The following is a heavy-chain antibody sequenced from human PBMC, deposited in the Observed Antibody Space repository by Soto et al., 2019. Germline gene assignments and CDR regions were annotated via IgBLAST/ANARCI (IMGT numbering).Heavy chain of an antibody. J-gene: IGHJ4*02. Sequence: QLRLLESGPEMVKPSGTLSLTCSVSGDSITSDGLYWGWIRRPPGQGLEWLWTISYDGQTFENPLLTTRLIMSLDVSKNLFSPRVTSLTAAAAGVYFCARQIRGPIPYFGWLSAVTFWGQGTQVSVSS. D-gene: IGHD3-9*01. CDR3: ARQIRGPIPYFGWLSAVTF. V-gene: IGHV4-39*01. CDR1: GDSITSDGLY. CDR2: ISYDGQT.